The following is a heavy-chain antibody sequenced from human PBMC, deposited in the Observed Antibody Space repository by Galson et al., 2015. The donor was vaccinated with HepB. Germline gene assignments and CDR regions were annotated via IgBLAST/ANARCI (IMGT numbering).Heavy chain of an antibody. CDR2: ISSSSSYI. D-gene: IGHD1-26*01. J-gene: IGHJ4*02. CDR1: GFTFSSYS. Sequence: LRLSCAASGFTFSSYSMNWVRQAPGKGLEWVSSISSSSSYIYYADSVKGRFTISRDNAENSLYLQMNSLRAEDTAVYYCAKAGWELLGYFDYWGQGTLVTVSS. V-gene: IGHV3-21*04. CDR3: AKAGWELLGYFDY.